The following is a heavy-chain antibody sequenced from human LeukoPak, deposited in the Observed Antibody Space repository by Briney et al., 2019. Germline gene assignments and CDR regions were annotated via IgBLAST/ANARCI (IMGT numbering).Heavy chain of an antibody. CDR1: GGSISSGNW. V-gene: IGHV4-4*02. J-gene: IGHJ4*02. Sequence: PSETLSLTCAVSGGSISSGNWWSWVRQPPGKGLEWIGEIYHSGSTNYNPSLKCRVTISVDKSKNQFSLKLSSVTAPDTAVYYCARHEDRNWYFDHWGQGTLVTVSS. CDR3: ARHEDRNWYFDH. D-gene: IGHD1-1*01. CDR2: IYHSGST.